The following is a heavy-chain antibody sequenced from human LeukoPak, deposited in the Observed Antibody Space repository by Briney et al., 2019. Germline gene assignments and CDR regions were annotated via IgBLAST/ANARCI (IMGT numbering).Heavy chain of an antibody. V-gene: IGHV3-66*03. J-gene: IGHJ5*01. Sequence: GGSLRLYCAGSGFSVSNYYMNWVRQAPGKGLEWVSLIRDSGETFYADSVKGRFTISRDNSKNTVYLQMNRLRVEDTAVYFCARDRAVTQVWVEFDSWGQGTLVTVSS. CDR2: IRDSGET. CDR3: ARDRAVTQVWVEFDS. CDR1: GFSVSNYY. D-gene: IGHD3-16*01.